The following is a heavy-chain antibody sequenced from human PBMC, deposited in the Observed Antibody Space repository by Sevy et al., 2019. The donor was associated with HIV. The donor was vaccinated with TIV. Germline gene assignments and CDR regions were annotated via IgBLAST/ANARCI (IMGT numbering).Heavy chain of an antibody. V-gene: IGHV3-53*01. J-gene: IGHJ4*02. CDR1: GFTVSSNY. CDR2: IYSGGST. D-gene: IGHD3-10*01. Sequence: GGSLRLSCAASGFTVSSNYMSWVRQAPGMGLEWVSVIYSGGSTYYADSVKGRFTISRDNSKNTLHLQMNSLRAEDTAVYYCASRRGVPYYFDYWGQRTLVTVSS. CDR3: ASRRGVPYYFDY.